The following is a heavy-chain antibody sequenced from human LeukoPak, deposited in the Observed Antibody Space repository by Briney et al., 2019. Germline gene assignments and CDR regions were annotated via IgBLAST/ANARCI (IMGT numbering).Heavy chain of an antibody. D-gene: IGHD4-17*01. J-gene: IGHJ4*02. V-gene: IGHV4-61*02. CDR1: GASISSGTYY. CDR3: ATDYGDYFDY. Sequence: SETLSLTCTVSGASISSGTYYWSWIRQPAGKGLEWIGRIYTSDSTNYNPSLKSRATISVDTSKNQFSLKVNSVTAADTAVYYCATDYGDYFDYWGQGTLVTVSS. CDR2: IYTSDST.